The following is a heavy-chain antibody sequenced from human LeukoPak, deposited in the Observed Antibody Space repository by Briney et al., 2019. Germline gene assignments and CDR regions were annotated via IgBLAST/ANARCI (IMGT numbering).Heavy chain of an antibody. CDR3: ARLIAAAGISLDP. Sequence: PSETLSLTCAVYGGSFSGYYGSWIRQPPGKGLEWIGEINHSGSTNYNPSLKSRVTISVDTSKNQFSLKLSSVTAADTAVYYCARLIAAAGISLDPWGQGTLVTVSS. J-gene: IGHJ5*02. V-gene: IGHV4-34*01. D-gene: IGHD6-13*01. CDR1: GGSFSGYY. CDR2: INHSGST.